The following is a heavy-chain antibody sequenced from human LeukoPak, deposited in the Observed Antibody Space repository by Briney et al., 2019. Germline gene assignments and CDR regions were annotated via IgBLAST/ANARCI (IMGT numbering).Heavy chain of an antibody. V-gene: IGHV1-46*01. Sequence: ASVKVSCNASGYTFTNYYMHWVRQAPGRGPEWMGIINPSGGSTSYAQKFQGRVTMTRDTSTSTVYMELSSLRSEDTAVYYCARDPEYSSLGGYFDYWGQGTLVTVSS. CDR3: ARDPEYSSLGGYFDY. J-gene: IGHJ4*02. CDR2: INPSGGST. D-gene: IGHD6-6*01. CDR1: GYTFTNYY.